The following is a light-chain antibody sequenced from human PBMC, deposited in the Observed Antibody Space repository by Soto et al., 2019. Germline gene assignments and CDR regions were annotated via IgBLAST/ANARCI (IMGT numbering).Light chain of an antibody. V-gene: IGKV3-20*01. Sequence: EIVLTQSPGTVSLSPGERATLSCRASQSVSSRNLAWYRQKPGQAPSLLIFGASNRATGIPDRFSGSGSGTDVNITISRLEPEDCAVYYCLRYGDSPTAYTFGQGTKLEIK. CDR2: GAS. CDR3: LRYGDSPTAYT. J-gene: IGKJ2*01. CDR1: QSVSSRN.